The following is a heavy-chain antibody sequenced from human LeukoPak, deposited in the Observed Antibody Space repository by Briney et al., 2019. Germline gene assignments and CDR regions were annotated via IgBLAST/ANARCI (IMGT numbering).Heavy chain of an antibody. D-gene: IGHD6-19*01. V-gene: IGHV4-59*01. CDR1: GGSISTYY. J-gene: IGHJ4*02. Sequence: SSETLSLTCTVSGGSISTYYWSWIRQPPGKGLEWIGYIYYSGSTNYNPSLKSRVTISVDTSKNQFSLKLSSVTAADTAVYYCAREKDSSGWHELDYWGQGTLVTVSS. CDR2: IYYSGST. CDR3: AREKDSSGWHELDY.